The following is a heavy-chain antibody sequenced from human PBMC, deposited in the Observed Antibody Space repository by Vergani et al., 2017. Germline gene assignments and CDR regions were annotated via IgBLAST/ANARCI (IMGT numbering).Heavy chain of an antibody. D-gene: IGHD3-3*01. Sequence: QVQLVQSGAEVKKPGSSVKVSCKASGGPFSSYAISWVRQAPGQGLEWMGGIIPIFGTANYAQKFQGRVTITADESTSTAYMELSSLRSEDTAVYYCARGYDFWSGYSDAFDIWGQGTMVTVSS. V-gene: IGHV1-69*01. J-gene: IGHJ3*02. CDR3: ARGYDFWSGYSDAFDI. CDR2: IIPIFGTA. CDR1: GGPFSSYA.